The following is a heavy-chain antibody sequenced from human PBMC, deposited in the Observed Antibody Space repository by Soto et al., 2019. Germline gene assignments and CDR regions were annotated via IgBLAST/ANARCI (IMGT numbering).Heavy chain of an antibody. J-gene: IGHJ6*03. D-gene: IGHD1-20*01. CDR3: ARHGDNWNYYYYMDV. Sequence: QLQLQESGPGLVKPSETLSLTCTVSGGSISSSSYYWGWNRQPPGKGLEWIGSIYYSGSTYYNPSLKSRVTISVDTSKNQFSLKLSSVTAADTAVYYCARHGDNWNYYYYMDVWGKGTTVTVSS. V-gene: IGHV4-39*01. CDR2: IYYSGST. CDR1: GGSISSSSYY.